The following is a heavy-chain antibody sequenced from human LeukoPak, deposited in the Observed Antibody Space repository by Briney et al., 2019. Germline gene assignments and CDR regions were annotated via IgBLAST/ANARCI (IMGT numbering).Heavy chain of an antibody. V-gene: IGHV4-59*01. Sequence: SETLSLTCTVSGGSLSSYYWSWIRQPPGKGLEWIGYTYYSGSTNYNPSLKSRVTISVDTSKNQFSLKLSSVTAADTAVYYCARDLYGASNWFDPWGQGTLVTVSS. CDR2: TYYSGST. J-gene: IGHJ5*02. D-gene: IGHD4-17*01. CDR1: GGSLSSYY. CDR3: ARDLYGASNWFDP.